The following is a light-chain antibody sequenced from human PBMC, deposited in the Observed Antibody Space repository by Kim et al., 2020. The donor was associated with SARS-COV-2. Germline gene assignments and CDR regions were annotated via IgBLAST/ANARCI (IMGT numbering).Light chain of an antibody. Sequence: VALGQTVRITCQGDSLRSDYASWYQQKAGQAPVLVIYGKNNRPSGIPDRFSGSSSGNTASLTITGAQAEDEADYYCNSRDSSDNRVFGGGTQLTVL. J-gene: IGLJ2*01. CDR1: SLRSDY. CDR3: NSRDSSDNRV. CDR2: GKN. V-gene: IGLV3-19*01.